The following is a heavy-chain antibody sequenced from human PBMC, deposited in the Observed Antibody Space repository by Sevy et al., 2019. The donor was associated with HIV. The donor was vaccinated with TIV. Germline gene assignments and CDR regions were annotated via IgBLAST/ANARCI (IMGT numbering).Heavy chain of an antibody. V-gene: IGHV3-7*01. J-gene: IGHJ4*02. CDR1: GFSLNNYW. Sequence: GESLKISCGASGFSLNNYWMNWVRQAPGKGLEWVANVNQDGSVKYYVDSVKGRFTISRDNARNLMYLQMNSLRVEDTALYYCVRAIQLDDSFWGQGTLVTVSS. D-gene: IGHD2-2*02. CDR2: VNQDGSVK. CDR3: VRAIQLDDSF.